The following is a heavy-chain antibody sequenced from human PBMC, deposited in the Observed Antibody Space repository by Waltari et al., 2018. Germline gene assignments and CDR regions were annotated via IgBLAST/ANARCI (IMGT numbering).Heavy chain of an antibody. J-gene: IGHJ6*02. CDR1: GCTFSDFT. CDR2: IRSKANNYAT. CDR3: TNFMSG. D-gene: IGHD3-10*01. Sequence: EVHLVESGGGLVQLGGSLNLRCAASGCTFSDFTMYWVRQASGKGLEWVGHIRSKANNYATGNAASVKGRFTVSRDDSKNTAYLQMNSLRTEDTAIYYCTNFMSGWGQGTTVTVSS. V-gene: IGHV3-73*02.